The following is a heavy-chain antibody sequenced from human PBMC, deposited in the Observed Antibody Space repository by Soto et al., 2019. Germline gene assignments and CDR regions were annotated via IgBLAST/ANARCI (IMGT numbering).Heavy chain of an antibody. V-gene: IGHV1-8*01. CDR2: MNPNSGNT. CDR3: ARQGKVLRFLEWLDYYYYMDV. CDR1: GYTFTSYD. D-gene: IGHD3-3*01. J-gene: IGHJ6*03. Sequence: GASVKVSCKASGYTFTSYDINWVRQATGQRLERMGWMNPNSGNTGYAQKFQGRVTMTRNTSISTAYMELSSLRSEDTAVYYCARQGKVLRFLEWLDYYYYMDVWGKGTTVTVSS.